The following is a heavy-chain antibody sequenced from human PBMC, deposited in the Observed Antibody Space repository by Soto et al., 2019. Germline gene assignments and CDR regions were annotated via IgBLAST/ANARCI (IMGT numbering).Heavy chain of an antibody. D-gene: IGHD1-1*01. CDR1: GCMYSWFV. CDR2: ILVSGST. Sequence: GALILSLACSGCMYSWFVMGWVRQAPRKGTGWVSTILVSGSTHYEDSVKGRFTISRDTSKNTVYLQLNRLTAGDTAVYYCAKATATSGGAFEIYGQGTMVTVSS. J-gene: IGHJ3*02. CDR3: AKATATSGGAFEI. V-gene: IGHV3-23*01.